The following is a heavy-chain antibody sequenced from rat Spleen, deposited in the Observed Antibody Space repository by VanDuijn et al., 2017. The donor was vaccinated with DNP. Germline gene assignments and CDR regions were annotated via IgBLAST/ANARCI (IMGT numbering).Heavy chain of an antibody. CDR1: GFTFNNYW. CDR3: AIYYYSGYNWFGY. CDR2: ITSSGGRI. J-gene: IGHJ3*01. D-gene: IGHD1-1*01. V-gene: IGHV5-31*01. Sequence: EVQLVESGGGVVQPGRSLKLSCVASGFTFNNYWMTWFRQVPGKGLEWVASITSSGGRIYYPDAVKGRFTISRDNAKNTLYLQMNSLRSEDTATYYCAIYYYSGYNWFGYWGQGTLVTVSS.